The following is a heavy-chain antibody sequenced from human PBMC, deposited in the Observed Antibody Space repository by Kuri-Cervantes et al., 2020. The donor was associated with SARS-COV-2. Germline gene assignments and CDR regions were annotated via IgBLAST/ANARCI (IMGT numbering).Heavy chain of an antibody. Sequence: ASVKVSCKASGYTFTSYYMHWVRQAPGQGLEWMGITNPSGGSTSYAQKFQGRVTMTRDTSTSTVYMELSSLRSEDTAVYYCARDLGYCSGGSCYGYGFDPWGQGTLVTVSS. CDR2: TNPSGGST. CDR1: GYTFTSYY. CDR3: ARDLGYCSGGSCYGYGFDP. V-gene: IGHV1-46*01. J-gene: IGHJ5*02. D-gene: IGHD2-15*01.